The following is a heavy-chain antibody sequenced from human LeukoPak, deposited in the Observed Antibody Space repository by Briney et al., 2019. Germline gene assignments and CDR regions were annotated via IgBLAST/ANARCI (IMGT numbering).Heavy chain of an antibody. J-gene: IGHJ6*02. D-gene: IGHD3-9*01. Sequence: ASVKVSCKASGYTFTSYAMHWVRQAPGQRLEWMGWINAGNGNTKYSQKFQGRVTITRDTSASTAYMELSSLRSEDTAVYYCARGSVLRYFDWLRGYYYYGMDVWGQGTTVTVSS. CDR1: GYTFTSYA. CDR2: INAGNGNT. V-gene: IGHV1-3*01. CDR3: ARGSVLRYFDWLRGYYYYGMDV.